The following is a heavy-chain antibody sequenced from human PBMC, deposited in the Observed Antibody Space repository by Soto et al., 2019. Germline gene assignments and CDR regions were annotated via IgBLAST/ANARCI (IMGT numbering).Heavy chain of an antibody. Sequence: TGGSLRLSCTPSGFTFSSYSMHWVRQAPGKGLEWVGLISHDGTKQYSADSVKGRFTISRDDSKSTLYLQMNNLRVEDTAVYYCAKDYSSGWYDYCDLWGQGTLVTVSS. J-gene: IGHJ4*02. D-gene: IGHD6-19*01. CDR3: AKDYSSGWYDYCDL. CDR1: GFTFSSYS. V-gene: IGHV3-30*18. CDR2: ISHDGTKQ.